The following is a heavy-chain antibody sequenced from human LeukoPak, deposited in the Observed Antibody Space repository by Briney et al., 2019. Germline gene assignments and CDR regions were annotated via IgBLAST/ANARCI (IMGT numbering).Heavy chain of an antibody. CDR3: AKGEGSTSCYTVSCDAFDI. J-gene: IGHJ3*02. Sequence: PGGSLRLSCAASGFTFSSYAMSWVRQAPGKGLEWVSAISGSGGSTYYADSVKGRFTISRDNSKNTLYLQMNSLRAEDTAVYYCAKGEGSTSCYTVSCDAFDIWGQGTMVTVSS. D-gene: IGHD2-2*02. CDR1: GFTFSSYA. CDR2: ISGSGGST. V-gene: IGHV3-23*01.